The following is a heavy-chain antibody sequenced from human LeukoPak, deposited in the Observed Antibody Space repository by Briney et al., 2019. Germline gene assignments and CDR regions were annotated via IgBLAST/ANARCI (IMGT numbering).Heavy chain of an antibody. CDR1: GFTFSRFW. CDR2: INTDASNT. V-gene: IGHV3-74*01. Sequence: GGSLRLSCVASGFTFSRFWMHWVRQAPGEGLVWVSRINTDASNTIYADSVKGRFTISRDNAKNTLYLQMNSLRAEDTAVYYCATDQSIAGPTTADYWGQGALVTVSS. J-gene: IGHJ4*02. CDR3: ATDQSIAGPTTADY. D-gene: IGHD1-26*01.